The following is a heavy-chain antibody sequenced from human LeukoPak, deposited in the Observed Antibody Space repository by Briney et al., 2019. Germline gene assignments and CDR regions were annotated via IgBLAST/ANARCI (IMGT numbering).Heavy chain of an antibody. J-gene: IGHJ4*02. CDR3: ARGFCSGGSCYPPY. CDR1: GFTFSSYA. Sequence: PGGSVRLSCAASGFTFSSYAMNWVRQAPGKGLEWVSGISCCGDTTYYADSVKGRFTISRDNSKNTLHLQMNSPRAEDTAVYYCARGFCSGGSCYPPYWGQGTLVTVSS. CDR2: ISCCGDTT. V-gene: IGHV3-23*01. D-gene: IGHD2-15*01.